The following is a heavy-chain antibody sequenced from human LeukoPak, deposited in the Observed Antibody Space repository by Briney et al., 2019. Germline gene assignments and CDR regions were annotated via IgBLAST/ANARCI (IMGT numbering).Heavy chain of an antibody. Sequence: GRSLRLSCAASGFTFDDYAMHWVRQAPGKGLEWVSGISWNSGSIGYADSVKGRFTISRDNAKNSLYLQMNSLRDDDTAVYYCARGTGTGWRFDFWGQGTLVTVSS. CDR2: ISWNSGSI. CDR1: GFTFDDYA. D-gene: IGHD3/OR15-3a*01. V-gene: IGHV3-9*01. CDR3: ARGTGTGWRFDF. J-gene: IGHJ4*02.